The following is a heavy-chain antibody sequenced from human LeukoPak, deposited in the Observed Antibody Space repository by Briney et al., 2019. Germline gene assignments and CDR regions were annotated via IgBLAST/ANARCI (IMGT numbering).Heavy chain of an antibody. CDR2: IKSDGSST. Sequence: PGGSLRHSCGASGFTLSSYWMHWVRQVPGKGPLWVSRIKSDGSSTSYADSVKGRFTISRDNAKNTLYLQMNGLRVEDTAIYYCAREFTVGPTQTDAFDVWGQGTMVTVSS. D-gene: IGHD1-26*01. V-gene: IGHV3-74*01. J-gene: IGHJ3*01. CDR1: GFTLSSYW. CDR3: AREFTVGPTQTDAFDV.